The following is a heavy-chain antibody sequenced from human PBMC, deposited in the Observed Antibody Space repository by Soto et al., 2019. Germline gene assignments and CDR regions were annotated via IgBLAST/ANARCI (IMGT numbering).Heavy chain of an antibody. V-gene: IGHV3-21*01. Sequence: EVQLVESGGGLVKPGGSLRLSCAASGFTLSSYSMNWVRQAPGKGLEWVSSISSSSSYIYYADSVKGRFTISRDNAKNSLYLQMNSLRAEDTAVYYCAREEGYCSSTSCHTDYFDYWGQGTLVTVSS. D-gene: IGHD2-2*01. CDR2: ISSSSSYI. J-gene: IGHJ4*02. CDR3: AREEGYCSSTSCHTDYFDY. CDR1: GFTLSSYS.